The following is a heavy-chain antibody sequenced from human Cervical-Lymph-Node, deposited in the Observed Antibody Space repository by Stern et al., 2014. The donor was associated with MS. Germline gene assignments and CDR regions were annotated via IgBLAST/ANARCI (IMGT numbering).Heavy chain of an antibody. CDR3: ARTLPASPFDF. CDR1: GYSFTSYW. J-gene: IGHJ4*02. D-gene: IGHD5/OR15-5a*01. V-gene: IGHV5-51*01. Sequence: VQLVESGAEVKKPGESLKISCKASGYSFTSYWIGWVRQMPGKGLECMGIIYPADSNTRYSPSFQGQVTISVDKSISTAYLQWSSLKASDTAIYYCARTLPASPFDFWAQGTLVTVSS. CDR2: IYPADSNT.